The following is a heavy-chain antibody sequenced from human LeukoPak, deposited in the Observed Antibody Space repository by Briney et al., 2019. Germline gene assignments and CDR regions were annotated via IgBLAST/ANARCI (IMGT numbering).Heavy chain of an antibody. CDR1: GGSFSGYY. J-gene: IGHJ6*03. V-gene: IGHV4-34*01. CDR2: INHSGST. Sequence: PSETLSLTCAVYGGSFSGYYWSWIRQPPGKGLEWMGEINHSGSTSYNPALKSRVTISVDTSKNQFSLKLSSVTAADTAVYYCARGRGPGRQRPDYYYYYMDVWGKGTTVTVSS. D-gene: IGHD3-10*01. CDR3: ARGRGPGRQRPDYYYYYMDV.